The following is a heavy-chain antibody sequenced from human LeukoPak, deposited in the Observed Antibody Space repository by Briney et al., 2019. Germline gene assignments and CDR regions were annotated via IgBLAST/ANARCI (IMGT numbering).Heavy chain of an antibody. CDR2: IIPIFGTA. Sequence: SVKVSCKASGGTFSSYAISWVRQAPGQGLEWMGGIIPIFGTANYAQKFQGRVTITTDESTSTAYMELSSLRSEDTAVYYCARNDGAAAGTYYCMDVWGKGTTVTVSS. CDR3: ARNDGAAAGTYYCMDV. V-gene: IGHV1-69*05. CDR1: GGTFSSYA. J-gene: IGHJ6*03. D-gene: IGHD6-13*01.